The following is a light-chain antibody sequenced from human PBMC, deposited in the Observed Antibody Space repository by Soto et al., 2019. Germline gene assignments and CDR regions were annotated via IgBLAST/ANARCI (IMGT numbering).Light chain of an antibody. Sequence: QSALTQPPSASGSPGQSVTISCTGTSSDVGGYDYVSWYQQHPGKAPKLMIYEVTKRPSGVPDRFSGSKSGNTASLTVSGLQAEVGADYYCSSYAGSNNFVFGTGTKVTVL. V-gene: IGLV2-8*01. J-gene: IGLJ1*01. CDR3: SSYAGSNNFV. CDR2: EVT. CDR1: SSDVGGYDY.